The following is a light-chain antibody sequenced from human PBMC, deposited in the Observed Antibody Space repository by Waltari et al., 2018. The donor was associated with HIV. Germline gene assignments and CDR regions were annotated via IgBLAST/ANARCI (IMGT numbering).Light chain of an antibody. CDR3: QQLNTHPFT. Sequence: DIQLTQSPSFLSASVGDRVTITCRASQGISSYLAWYQQKPGKAPKFLIYAASILESGVPSRFSGSGSGTEFTLTISSLQPEDFATYYCQQLNTHPFTFGPGTKVDFK. CDR1: QGISSY. J-gene: IGKJ3*01. CDR2: AAS. V-gene: IGKV1-9*01.